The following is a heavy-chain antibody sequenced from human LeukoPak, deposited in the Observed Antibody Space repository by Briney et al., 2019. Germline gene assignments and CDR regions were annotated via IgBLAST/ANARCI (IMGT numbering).Heavy chain of an antibody. CDR3: ARAGTSMVRGVTHFDY. D-gene: IGHD3-10*01. Sequence: SETLSLTCTVSGGSISSYYWSWIRQPPGKGLEWIGYIYYSGSTTYNPSLKSRVTISVDTSKNQFSLKLSSMTSADTAVYYCARAGTSMVRGVTHFDYWGQGTLVTVSS. CDR2: IYYSGST. V-gene: IGHV4-59*01. J-gene: IGHJ4*02. CDR1: GGSISSYY.